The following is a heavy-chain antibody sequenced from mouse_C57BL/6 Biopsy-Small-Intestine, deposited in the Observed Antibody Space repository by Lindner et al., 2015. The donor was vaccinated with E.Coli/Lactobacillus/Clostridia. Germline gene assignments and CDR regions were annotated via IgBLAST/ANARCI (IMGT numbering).Heavy chain of an antibody. J-gene: IGHJ2*01. CDR2: ISYDGSN. V-gene: IGHV3-6*01. Sequence: VQLQESGPGLVETFSVSVSHLLCHWLLHHQWLLLELDPAVSRNKLEWLGYISYDGSNDYNPSLKNRISITRDTSKNQFFLKLDSVTTEDTATYYCARRVYEWGQGTTLTVSS. CDR1: LLHHQWLL. CDR3: ARRVYE. D-gene: IGHD1-1*01.